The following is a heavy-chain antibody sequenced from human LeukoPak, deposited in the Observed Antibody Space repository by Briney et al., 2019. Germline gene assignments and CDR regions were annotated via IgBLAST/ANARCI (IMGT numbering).Heavy chain of an antibody. D-gene: IGHD6-13*01. CDR1: GGSISSYY. J-gene: IGHJ4*02. CDR2: IYHSGNT. Sequence: SETLSLTCTVSGGSISSYYWSWIRQPPGKGLEWIGYIYHSGNTKYNPSLKSQVTISVDTSKDQFSLRLSSVTAADTAVYYCASPGIVAAGTDRGFDYWGQGTLVTVSS. V-gene: IGHV4-59*01. CDR3: ASPGIVAAGTDRGFDY.